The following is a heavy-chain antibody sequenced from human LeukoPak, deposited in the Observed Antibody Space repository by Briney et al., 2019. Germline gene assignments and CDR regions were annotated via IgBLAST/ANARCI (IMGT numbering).Heavy chain of an antibody. CDR2: ISGSGGST. CDR1: GFTFSSYA. Sequence: PGGSLRLSYAASGFTFSSYAMSWVRQAPGKGLEWVSAISGSGGSTYYADSVKGQFTISRDNSKNTLYLQMNSLRAEDTAVYYCAKDYQGRWLVYFDYWGQGTLVTVSS. J-gene: IGHJ4*02. D-gene: IGHD6-19*01. V-gene: IGHV3-23*01. CDR3: AKDYQGRWLVYFDY.